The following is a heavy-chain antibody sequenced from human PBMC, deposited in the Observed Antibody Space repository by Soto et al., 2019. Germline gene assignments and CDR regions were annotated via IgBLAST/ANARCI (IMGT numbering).Heavy chain of an antibody. D-gene: IGHD2-15*01. CDR1: GGSITSGGFS. CDR2: IFHSGSI. V-gene: IGHV4-31*01. Sequence: QVQLQESGRRLVRPSQTLSLTSNVSGGSITSGGFSWHWVRQQPGEGLELIGYIFHSGSIYCNPSLRGLVSMSIDTPNKQFTLNLSSVTAADTAVYFCARGGSVDNLFYPWGQGTLVTVSS. J-gene: IGHJ5*02. CDR3: ARGGSVDNLFYP.